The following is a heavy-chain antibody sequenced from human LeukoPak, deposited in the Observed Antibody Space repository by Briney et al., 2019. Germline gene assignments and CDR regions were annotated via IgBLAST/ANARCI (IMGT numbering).Heavy chain of an antibody. V-gene: IGHV4-38-2*02. J-gene: IGHJ3*02. D-gene: IGHD5-18*01. CDR3: ARDGYGPTPDAFDI. CDR1: GYSISSGFY. Sequence: PSETLSLTCSVSGYSISSGFYWGWIRQPPGKGLEWIGSIFHSGSTYYNPSLKSRVTISLDTSRNQFSLKLSSVTAADTAVYYCARDGYGPTPDAFDIWGQGTMVTVSS. CDR2: IFHSGST.